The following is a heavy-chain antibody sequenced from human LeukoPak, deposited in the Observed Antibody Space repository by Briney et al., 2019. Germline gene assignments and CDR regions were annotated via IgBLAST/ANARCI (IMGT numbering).Heavy chain of an antibody. J-gene: IGHJ4*02. CDR3: ARSGSSGWSFDY. D-gene: IGHD6-19*01. CDR2: ISYDGSNK. CDR1: GFTFSSYA. Sequence: GGSLRLSCAASGFTFSSYAMHWVRQAPGKGLEWVAVISYDGSNKYYADSVKGRFTISRDNSKNTLYLQMNSLRDEDTAVYYCARSGSSGWSFDYWGQGTLVTVSS. V-gene: IGHV3-30*04.